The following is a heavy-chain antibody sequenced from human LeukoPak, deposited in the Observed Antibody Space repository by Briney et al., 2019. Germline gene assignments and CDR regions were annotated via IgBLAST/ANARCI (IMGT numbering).Heavy chain of an antibody. J-gene: IGHJ4*02. CDR2: IIPIFGTA. V-gene: IGHV1-69*05. CDR1: GGTFSSYA. CDR3: ASLYYDSSGYYYYYFDY. Sequence: GASVKVSCKASGGTFSSYAISWVRQAPGQGLERMGGIIPIFGTANYAQKFQGRVTITTDESTSTAYMELSSLRSEDTAVYYCASLYYDSSGYYYYYFDYWGQGTLVTVSS. D-gene: IGHD3-22*01.